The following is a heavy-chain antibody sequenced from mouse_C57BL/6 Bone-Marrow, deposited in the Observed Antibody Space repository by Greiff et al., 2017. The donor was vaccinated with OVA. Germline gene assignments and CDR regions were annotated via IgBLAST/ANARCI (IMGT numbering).Heavy chain of an antibody. D-gene: IGHD1-1*01. Sequence: QVQLKQSGAELARPGASVKLSCKASGYTFTSYGISWVKQRTGQGLEWIGEIYPRSGNTYYNEKFKGKATLTADKSSSTAYMELRSLTSEDAAVDFCARSLHYYGRAFAYWGQGTLVTVSA. CDR1: GYTFTSYG. V-gene: IGHV1-81*01. CDR3: ARSLHYYGRAFAY. CDR2: IYPRSGNT. J-gene: IGHJ3*01.